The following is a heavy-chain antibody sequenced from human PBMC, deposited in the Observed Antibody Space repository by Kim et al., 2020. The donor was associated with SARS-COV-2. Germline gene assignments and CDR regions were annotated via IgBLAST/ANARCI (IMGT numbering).Heavy chain of an antibody. J-gene: IGHJ5*02. D-gene: IGHD3-3*01. CDR3: ARDREIFGYNWFDP. Sequence: ASVKVSCKASGYTFTSYAMNWVRQAPGQGLEWMGWFNTNTGNPTYAQGFTGRFVFSLDTSVSTAYLQISSLKAEDTAVYYCARDREIFGYNWFDPWGQGNLVTVSS. CDR1: GYTFTSYA. CDR2: FNTNTGNP. V-gene: IGHV7-4-1*02.